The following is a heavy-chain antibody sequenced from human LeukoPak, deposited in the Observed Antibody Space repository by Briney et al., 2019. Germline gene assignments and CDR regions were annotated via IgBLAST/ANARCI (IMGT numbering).Heavy chain of an antibody. CDR1: GGSISSYY. D-gene: IGHD6-13*01. J-gene: IGHJ3*02. CDR2: IYYSGST. V-gene: IGHV4-59*12. Sequence: SETLSLTCTVSGGSISSYYWSWIRQPPGKGLEWIGYIYYSGSTNYNPSLKSRVTMSVDTSKNQFSLKLSSVTAADTAVYYCARDGYSSSWKAFDIWGQGTMVTVSS. CDR3: ARDGYSSSWKAFDI.